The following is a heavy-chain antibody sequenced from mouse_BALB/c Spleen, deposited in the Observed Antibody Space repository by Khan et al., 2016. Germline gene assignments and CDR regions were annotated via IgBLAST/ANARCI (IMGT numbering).Heavy chain of an antibody. CDR2: IWAGGST. CDR3: ARDDGYFGDY. V-gene: IGHV2-9*02. Sequence: QVQLKESGPGLVAPSQSLSITCTVSGFSLTSYGVHWVRQPPGKGLEWLGVIWAGGSTNYNSALMSRLSTSKDNSTSQVFLKMNSLHTDDTAMYYCARDDGYFGDYWGQGTTLTVSS. D-gene: IGHD2-3*01. CDR1: GFSLTSYG. J-gene: IGHJ2*01.